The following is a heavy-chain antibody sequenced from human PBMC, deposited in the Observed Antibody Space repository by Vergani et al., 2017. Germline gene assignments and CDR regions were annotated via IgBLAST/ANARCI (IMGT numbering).Heavy chain of an antibody. CDR3: ARGGVGYTYGYFDY. J-gene: IGHJ4*02. D-gene: IGHD5-18*01. CDR2: ISGSAGST. Sequence: EVQLLESGGGLVQPGGSLRLSCAASGFTFSSYAMSWVRQAPGEGREWVSAISGSAGSTYYADSVKGRFTISRDNSKNTLYLQMNSRRSEDTAVYYCARGGVGYTYGYFDYWGQGTLVTVSS. V-gene: IGHV3-23*01. CDR1: GFTFSSYA.